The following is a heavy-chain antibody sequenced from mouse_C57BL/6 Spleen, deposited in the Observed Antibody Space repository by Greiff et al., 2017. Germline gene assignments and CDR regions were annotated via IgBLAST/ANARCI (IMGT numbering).Heavy chain of an antibody. V-gene: IGHV1-64*01. CDR1: GYTFTSYW. D-gene: IGHD2-3*01. Sequence: QVQLQQPGAELVKPGASVKLSCKASGYTFTSYWMHWVKQRPGQGLEWIGMVHPNSGSTNYNEKFKSKATLTVDKSSSTAYMQRSSLTSEDSAVYYCARENDGYRSWFAYWGQGTLVTVSA. CDR3: ARENDGYRSWFAY. CDR2: VHPNSGST. J-gene: IGHJ3*01.